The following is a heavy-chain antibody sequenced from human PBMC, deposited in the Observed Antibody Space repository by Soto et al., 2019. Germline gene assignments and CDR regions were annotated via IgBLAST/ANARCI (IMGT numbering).Heavy chain of an antibody. D-gene: IGHD3-10*01. CDR3: ARHGFCPSKTRRVRNWLDP. CDR1: GGSFSGYY. CDR2: INHRGST. J-gene: IGHJ5*02. Sequence: SETLSLTCVVYGGSFSGYYWSWIRQSPGKGLEWIGGINHRGSTNYNPSLESRVTISVATSKNQFSLKLPSVTAADTAMYYCARHGFCPSKTRRVRNWLDPWGQGNLVTVSS. V-gene: IGHV4-34*01.